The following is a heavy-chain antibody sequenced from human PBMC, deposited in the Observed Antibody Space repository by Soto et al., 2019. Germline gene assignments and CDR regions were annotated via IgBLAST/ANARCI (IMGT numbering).Heavy chain of an antibody. CDR3: ARAFRFDDFWSGYYQIYGMDV. Sequence: EVQLVESGGGLVKPGGSLRLSCAASGFTFSSYSMNWVRQAPGKGLEWVSSISSSSSYIYYADSVKGRFTISRDNAKNSLYLQMNSLRAEDTAVYYCARAFRFDDFWSGYYQIYGMDVWGQGTTVTVSS. D-gene: IGHD3-3*01. CDR1: GFTFSSYS. V-gene: IGHV3-21*01. CDR2: ISSSSSYI. J-gene: IGHJ6*02.